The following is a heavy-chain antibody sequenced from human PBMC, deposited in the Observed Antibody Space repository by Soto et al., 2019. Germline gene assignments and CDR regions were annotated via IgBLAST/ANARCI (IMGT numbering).Heavy chain of an antibody. Sequence: PGGSLRLSCAASGFTFSSYGMHWVRQAPGKGLEWVAVISYDGSNKYYADSVKGRFTISRDNSKNTLYLQMNSLRAEDTAVYYCAKENIVVVPAAIGGTDHYYGMDVWGQGTTVTVSS. CDR1: GFTFSSYG. CDR2: ISYDGSNK. V-gene: IGHV3-30*18. J-gene: IGHJ6*02. CDR3: AKENIVVVPAAIGGTDHYYGMDV. D-gene: IGHD2-2*01.